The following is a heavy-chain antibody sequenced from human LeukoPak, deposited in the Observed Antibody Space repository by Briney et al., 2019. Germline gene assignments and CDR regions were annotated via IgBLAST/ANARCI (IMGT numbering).Heavy chain of an antibody. V-gene: IGHV3-23*01. J-gene: IGHJ4*02. Sequence: TGGSLRLSCAASGFIFSNFAMTWVRQAPGKGLEWASGISGSGGSIHYADSVKGRFTISRDNSKNTLYLQMSSLRAEDTAIYYCAKAKGSGLKYYFDYWGQGTPVTVSS. CDR1: GFIFSNFA. CDR3: AKAKGSGLKYYFDY. CDR2: ISGSGGSI. D-gene: IGHD6-19*01.